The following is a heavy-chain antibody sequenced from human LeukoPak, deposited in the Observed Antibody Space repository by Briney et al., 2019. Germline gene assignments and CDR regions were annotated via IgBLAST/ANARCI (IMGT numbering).Heavy chain of an antibody. J-gene: IGHJ4*02. CDR1: GFTFSSYA. CDR2: ISYDGSNK. D-gene: IGHD2-2*01. Sequence: PGGSLRLSCAASGFTFSSYAMHWVRQAPGKGLEWVAVISYDGSNKYYADSVKGRFTISRDNSKNTLYLQMNSLRAEDTAVYCCARGRGYCSSTSCQTFDYWGQGTLVTVSS. CDR3: ARGRGYCSSTSCQTFDY. V-gene: IGHV3-30-3*01.